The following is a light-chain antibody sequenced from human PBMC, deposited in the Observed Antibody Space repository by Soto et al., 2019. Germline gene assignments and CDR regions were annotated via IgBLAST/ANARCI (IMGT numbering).Light chain of an antibody. CDR3: QQFNSYPIT. V-gene: IGKV1-13*02. CDR1: QDIRGA. Sequence: AIQLTQSPSSLSASVGDRVTITCRASQDIRGALAWYQQKPGKAPKMLIYDVSTLESGVPLRFSGSSSGTDFTLTISSLQPVDFATCYYQQFNSYPITFGQGTRLEIK. J-gene: IGKJ5*01. CDR2: DVS.